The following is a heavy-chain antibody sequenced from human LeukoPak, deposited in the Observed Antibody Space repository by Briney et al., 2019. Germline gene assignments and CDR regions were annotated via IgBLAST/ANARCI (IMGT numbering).Heavy chain of an antibody. V-gene: IGHV4-34*01. D-gene: IGHD3-22*01. CDR2: INHSGST. Sequence: SETLSLTCAVYGGSFSGYYWSWIRQPPGKGLEWIGEINHSGSTNYNPSLKSRVTISVDTSKSQFSLKLSSVTAADTAVYYCAAELGYYDSSGYYYAYFDYWGQGTLVTVSS. J-gene: IGHJ4*02. CDR3: AAELGYYDSSGYYYAYFDY. CDR1: GGSFSGYY.